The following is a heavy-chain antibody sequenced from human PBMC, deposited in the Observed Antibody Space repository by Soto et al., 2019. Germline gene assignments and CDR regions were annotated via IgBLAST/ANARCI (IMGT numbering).Heavy chain of an antibody. CDR3: ARSQGSSTSLEIYYYYYYGMDV. CDR2: IIPIPGTA. J-gene: IGHJ6*02. Sequence: EASVKVSCKASGGTFSSYAIRWVRQAPGQGLEWMGGIIPIPGTANYAQKFQGRVTITADESTSTAYMELSSLRSEDTAVYYCARSQGSSTSLEIYYYYYYGMDVWGQGTTVTVSS. V-gene: IGHV1-69*13. D-gene: IGHD2-2*01. CDR1: GGTFSSYA.